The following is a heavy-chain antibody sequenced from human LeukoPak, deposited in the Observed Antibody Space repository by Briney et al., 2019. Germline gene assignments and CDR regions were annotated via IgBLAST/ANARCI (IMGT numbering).Heavy chain of an antibody. Sequence: PSETLSLTCTVSGGSISSYYWSWIRQPPGKGLEWIGYIYYSGSTNYNPSLKSRVTISVDTSKNQFSLKLSSVTAADTAVYYCARELRHYDFWSGPRNNWFDPWGQGTLVTVSS. CDR3: ARELRHYDFWSGPRNNWFDP. J-gene: IGHJ5*02. CDR2: IYYSGST. V-gene: IGHV4-59*01. CDR1: GGSISSYY. D-gene: IGHD3-3*01.